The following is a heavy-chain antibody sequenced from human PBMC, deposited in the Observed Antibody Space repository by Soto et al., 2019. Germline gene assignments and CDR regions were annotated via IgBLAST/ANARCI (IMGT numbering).Heavy chain of an antibody. CDR3: ARDRSKSAFDI. J-gene: IGHJ3*02. D-gene: IGHD3-10*01. V-gene: IGHV3-9*01. Sequence: EVHLVESGGALEQPGRSLRLSCAVSGFTFDDNAMHWVRQAPEKGLEWVSGINWKSDIGYADSVKGRFTISRDNAENSLYLQMNSLRAEDTAVYYCARDRSKSAFDIWGQGTMVTVSS. CDR1: GFTFDDNA. CDR2: INWKSDI.